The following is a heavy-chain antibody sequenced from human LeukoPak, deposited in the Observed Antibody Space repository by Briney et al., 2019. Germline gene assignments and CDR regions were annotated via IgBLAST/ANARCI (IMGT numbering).Heavy chain of an antibody. CDR2: INPNSGGT. CDR1: GYTFTSYG. V-gene: IGHV1-2*02. CDR3: ARAGSDITMIVVVDFDY. J-gene: IGHJ4*02. Sequence: ASVKVSRKASGYTFTSYGIGWVRQAPGQGLEWMGWINPNSGGTNYAQKFQGRVTMTRDTSISTAYMELGRLRSDDTAVYYCARAGSDITMIVVVDFDYWGQGTLVTVSS. D-gene: IGHD3-22*01.